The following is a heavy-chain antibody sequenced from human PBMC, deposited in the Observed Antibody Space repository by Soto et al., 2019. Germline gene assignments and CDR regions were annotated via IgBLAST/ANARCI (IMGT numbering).Heavy chain of an antibody. Sequence: QVQLVQSGAEVKKPGSSVKVSCKASGGTFSSYAISWVRQAPGQGLEWMGGIIPIFGTANYAQKFQGRVTITADESTSTAYMELSSLRSEDTAVYYCARETIDRGLPYGDYERYYYYYGMDVWGQGTTVTVSS. V-gene: IGHV1-69*01. J-gene: IGHJ6*02. CDR1: GGTFSSYA. CDR3: ARETIDRGLPYGDYERYYYYYGMDV. CDR2: IIPIFGTA. D-gene: IGHD4-17*01.